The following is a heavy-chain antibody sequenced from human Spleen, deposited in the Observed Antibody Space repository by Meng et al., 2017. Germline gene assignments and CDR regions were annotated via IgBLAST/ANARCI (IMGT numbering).Heavy chain of an antibody. CDR1: GYTFTGYY. Sequence: QVQLVQSGAEVKKPGASVKVSCRAFGYTFTGYYMHWVRQAPGQGLEWMGRINPNIGGTNYAQKFQGRVTMTRDTSTSTVYMELSSLRSEDTAVYYCARDQVGAFDYWGQGTLVTVSS. J-gene: IGHJ4*02. CDR2: INPNIGGT. D-gene: IGHD1-26*01. CDR3: ARDQVGAFDY. V-gene: IGHV1-2*06.